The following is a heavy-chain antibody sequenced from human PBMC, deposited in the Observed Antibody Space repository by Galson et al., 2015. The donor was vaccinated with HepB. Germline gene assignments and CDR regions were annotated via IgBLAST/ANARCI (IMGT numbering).Heavy chain of an antibody. D-gene: IGHD1-26*01. V-gene: IGHV3-30*04. CDR1: GFTFNSYH. J-gene: IGHJ5*02. Sequence: SLRLSCAGSGFTFNSYHLHWVRQAPGKGLELVAFIFFDGSRDYYADSVKGRFTISRDNSNNTLYLQMNRLTTEDTAVYYCARDRSLGSFPEWFDPWGQGTLVIVSS. CDR3: ARDRSLGSFPEWFDP. CDR2: IFFDGSRD.